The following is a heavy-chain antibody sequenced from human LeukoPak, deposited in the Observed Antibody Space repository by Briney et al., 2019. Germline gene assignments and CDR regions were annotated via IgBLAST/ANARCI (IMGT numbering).Heavy chain of an antibody. CDR1: GFAFSTYA. Sequence: PGRSLRLSCAASGFAFSTYAMHWVRQAPGKGLEWLAFMSYDGGDKYYAESVKGRFTISRDNSKNTLYLQMNSLRADDTAVYYCAKDRPTSYQPGGYWGQGTLVTVSS. CDR2: MSYDGGDK. D-gene: IGHD2-2*01. CDR3: AKDRPTSYQPGGY. J-gene: IGHJ4*02. V-gene: IGHV3-30*04.